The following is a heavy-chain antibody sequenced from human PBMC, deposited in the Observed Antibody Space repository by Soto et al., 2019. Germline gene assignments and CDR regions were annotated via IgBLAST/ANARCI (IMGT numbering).Heavy chain of an antibody. CDR2: INTSGGNS. V-gene: IGHV1-46*04. CDR3: AKEGASPGEVGA. CDR1: GFIFTDWF. D-gene: IGHD3-16*01. Sequence: HLAQSGPEVKRPGASVKISCKASGFIFTDWFMHWVRQAPGQGPEWMGIINTSGGNSIYSQKLQDRVTMTRDTSTSTLYVELSSLTSADTAVYYCAKEGASPGEVGAWRQGTLVTVSS. J-gene: IGHJ1*01.